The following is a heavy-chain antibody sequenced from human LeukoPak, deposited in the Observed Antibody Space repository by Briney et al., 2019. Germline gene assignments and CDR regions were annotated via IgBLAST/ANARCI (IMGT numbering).Heavy chain of an antibody. Sequence: PGGSLRLSCAASGFTFSSYAMHWVRQAPGKGLEWVAVISYDGSNKYYADSVKGRFTISRDSSKNTLYLQMNSLRAEDTAVYYCARGGAYSTYIDDYWGQGTLVTVSS. CDR2: ISYDGSNK. CDR3: ARGGAYSTYIDDY. J-gene: IGHJ4*02. V-gene: IGHV3-30-3*01. CDR1: GFTFSSYA. D-gene: IGHD2-21*01.